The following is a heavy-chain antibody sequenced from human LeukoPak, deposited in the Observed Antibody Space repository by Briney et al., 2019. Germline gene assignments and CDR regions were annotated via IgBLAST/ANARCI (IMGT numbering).Heavy chain of an antibody. J-gene: IGHJ4*02. D-gene: IGHD1-20*01. CDR1: GFTFSSYA. CDR3: AREYMVQQGLIPSITVDY. V-gene: IGHV3-23*01. Sequence: GGSLRLSCAASGFTFSSYAMSWVRQAPGKGLEWVSAISGSGGSTYYADSVKGRFTISRDDSRNTLYLQMTTLRAEDTALYYCAREYMVQQGLIPSITVDYWGQGTLVTVSS. CDR2: ISGSGGST.